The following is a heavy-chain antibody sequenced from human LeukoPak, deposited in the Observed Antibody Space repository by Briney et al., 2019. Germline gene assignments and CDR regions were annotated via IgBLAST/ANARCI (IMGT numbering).Heavy chain of an antibody. CDR3: ARDRSSSWYYYGMDV. CDR2: ISSSSSYI. J-gene: IGHJ6*02. D-gene: IGHD6-13*01. V-gene: IGHV3-21*01. Sequence: GGSLRLSCAASGFTFSSYSMNWVRQAPGKGLEWVSSISSSSSYIYYADSVKGRFTISRDNAKNSLYLQMNSLRAEDTAVYYCARDRSSSWYYYGMDVWGQGTTVTVSS. CDR1: GFTFSSYS.